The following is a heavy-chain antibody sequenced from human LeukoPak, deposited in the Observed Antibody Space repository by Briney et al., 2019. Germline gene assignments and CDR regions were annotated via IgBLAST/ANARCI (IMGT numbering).Heavy chain of an antibody. Sequence: GGSLRLSCAASGFTFSRYSMNWVRQAPGKGLEWVSSISTSSNYIYYADSLQGRFTISRDNAKNSLYLQMNSLRAEDTAVYYCARRRGDSNLGFLDGYYYMDVWGKGTTVTVSS. J-gene: IGHJ6*03. CDR2: ISTSSNYI. CDR3: ARRRGDSNLGFLDGYYYMDV. CDR1: GFTFSRYS. D-gene: IGHD4-11*01. V-gene: IGHV3-21*01.